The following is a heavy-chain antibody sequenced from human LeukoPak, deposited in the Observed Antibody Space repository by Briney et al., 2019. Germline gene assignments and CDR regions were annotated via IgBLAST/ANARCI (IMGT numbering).Heavy chain of an antibody. CDR2: IYPGDSDT. CDR3: ASWKVFAITISSGAFDI. D-gene: IGHD2-8*01. CDR1: GYSFTTHW. J-gene: IGHJ3*02. Sequence: GESLKISCKGSGYSFTTHWIGWVRQMPGKGLEWMGIIYPGDSDTTYSPSFQGQVTISADKSITTTYLQWSSLKASDTAMYYCASWKVFAITISSGAFDIWGQGTMVTVSS. V-gene: IGHV5-51*01.